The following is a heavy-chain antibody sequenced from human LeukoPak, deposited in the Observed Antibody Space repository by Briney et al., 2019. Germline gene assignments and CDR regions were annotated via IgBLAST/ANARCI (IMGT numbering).Heavy chain of an antibody. J-gene: IGHJ4*02. CDR3: AKAGTTVTPESQFDY. V-gene: IGHV3-23*01. Sequence: TGGSVRLSCAASGFTFSSYAMSWVRQAPGKGREGVSAISGSGGSTYYADSVKGRFTISRDNSKNTMYLQMNSLRAEDTDVYYCAKAGTTVTPESQFDYWGQGTLVTVSS. CDR1: GFTFSSYA. D-gene: IGHD4-11*01. CDR2: ISGSGGST.